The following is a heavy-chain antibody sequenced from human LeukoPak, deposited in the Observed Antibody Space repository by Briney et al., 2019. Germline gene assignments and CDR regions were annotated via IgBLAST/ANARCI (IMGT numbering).Heavy chain of an antibody. V-gene: IGHV3-48*01. CDR1: GFTFSSYS. Sequence: GGSLRLSCAASGFTFSSYSMNWVRQAPGKGLEWVSYISSSSSTIYYADSVKGRFTISRDNAKNSLYLQMNSLRAEDTAVYYCARGTSIAARRPLDYWGQGTLVTVSS. J-gene: IGHJ4*02. CDR3: ARGTSIAARRPLDY. CDR2: ISSSSSTI. D-gene: IGHD6-6*01.